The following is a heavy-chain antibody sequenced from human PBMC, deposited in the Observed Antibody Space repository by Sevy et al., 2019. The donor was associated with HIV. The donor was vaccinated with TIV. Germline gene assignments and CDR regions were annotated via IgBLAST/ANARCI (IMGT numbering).Heavy chain of an antibody. CDR2: IYYNGRT. CDR1: GDSISGYD. CDR3: ARAWSGYYYAMDV. Sequence: SETLSLTCTVSGDSISGYDWSWIRQPPGKGLQWIGYIYYNGRTNYNPSLKRRVTISEDTSKNQFSLRLTSVTAADTAVYYCARAWSGYYYAMDVWGQGTTVTVSS. D-gene: IGHD3-3*01. V-gene: IGHV4-59*01. J-gene: IGHJ6*02.